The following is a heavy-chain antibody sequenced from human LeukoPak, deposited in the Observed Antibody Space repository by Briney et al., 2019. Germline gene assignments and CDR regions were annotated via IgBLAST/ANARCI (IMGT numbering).Heavy chain of an antibody. Sequence: GGFLRLSCAASGFTFSSYWMSWVRQAPGKGLEWVANIKQDGSEKYYVDSVKGRFTISRDNAKNSLYLQMNSLRAEDTAVYYCARDLSGWGYHYYYYMDVWGKGTTVTISS. J-gene: IGHJ6*03. V-gene: IGHV3-7*01. CDR1: GFTFSSYW. D-gene: IGHD3-16*01. CDR2: IKQDGSEK. CDR3: ARDLSGWGYHYYYYMDV.